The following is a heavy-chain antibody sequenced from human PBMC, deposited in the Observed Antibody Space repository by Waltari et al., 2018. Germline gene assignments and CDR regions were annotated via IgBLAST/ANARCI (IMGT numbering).Heavy chain of an antibody. CDR3: ARVGATLAFDY. CDR1: GYTFTDYY. J-gene: IGHJ4*02. CDR2: VDPEDGET. Sequence: EVQLVQSGAEVKKPGATVKISCKASGYTFTDYYMHWVQQAPGKGLEWMGRVDPEDGETFNAEKFQGRVTITADTSTDTAYMELSSLRSEDTAVYYCARVGATLAFDYWGQGTLVTVSS. V-gene: IGHV1-69-2*01. D-gene: IGHD1-26*01.